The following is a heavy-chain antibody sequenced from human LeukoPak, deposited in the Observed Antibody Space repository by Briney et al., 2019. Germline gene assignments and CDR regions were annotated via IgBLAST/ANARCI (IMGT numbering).Heavy chain of an antibody. J-gene: IGHJ5*02. CDR1: GGSFSGYY. CDR3: ARGRTKRVVVVAATPTPNRWFDP. V-gene: IGHV4-34*01. Sequence: PSETLSLTCAVYGGSFSGYYWSWIRQPPGKGLERIGEINHSGSTNYNPSLKSRVTISVDTSKNQSSLKLSSVTAADTAVYYCARGRTKRVVVVAATPTPNRWFDPWGQGTLVTVSS. D-gene: IGHD2-15*01. CDR2: INHSGST.